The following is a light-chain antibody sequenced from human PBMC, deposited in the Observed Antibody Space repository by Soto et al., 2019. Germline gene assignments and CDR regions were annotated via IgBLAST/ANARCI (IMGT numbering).Light chain of an antibody. V-gene: IGLV2-14*01. CDR2: EVT. Sequence: QSALTQPASVSGSPGQSITISCNATSSDVGAYNYVSWYQQHPGKAPKLMIYEVTNRPSGVSNRFSGSKSGNTASLTISGLQAEDEADYYCCSYTTSGTLLFGGGTKLTVL. J-gene: IGLJ3*02. CDR1: SSDVGAYNY. CDR3: CSYTTSGTLL.